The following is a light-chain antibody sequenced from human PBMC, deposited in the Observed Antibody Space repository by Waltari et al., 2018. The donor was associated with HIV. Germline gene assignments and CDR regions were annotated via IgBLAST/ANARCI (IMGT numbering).Light chain of an antibody. Sequence: SFELTQPPSVSVSPGQTARITCSGDALSKQSTFWYQKKPAQAPVLVIYKDTERPSGIPERFSGSTSGTTATLTISGVQAEDEADYYCQSTNVVRVFGGGTKLTVL. CDR1: ALSKQS. CDR2: KDT. J-gene: IGLJ3*02. V-gene: IGLV3-25*03. CDR3: QSTNVVRV.